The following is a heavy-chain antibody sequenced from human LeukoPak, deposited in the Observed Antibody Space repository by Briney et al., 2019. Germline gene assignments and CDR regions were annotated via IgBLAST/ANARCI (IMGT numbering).Heavy chain of an antibody. D-gene: IGHD1-26*01. V-gene: IGHV1-24*01. CDR1: GYTLTELS. CDR3: ATVVGATADAFDI. Sequence: ASVKVSCKVSGYTLTELSMHWVRQAPGKGLEWMGGFDPEDGETIYAQKFQGRVTMTEDTSTDTAYMELSSLRSDDTAVYYCATVVGATADAFDIWGQGTMVTVSS. CDR2: FDPEDGET. J-gene: IGHJ3*02.